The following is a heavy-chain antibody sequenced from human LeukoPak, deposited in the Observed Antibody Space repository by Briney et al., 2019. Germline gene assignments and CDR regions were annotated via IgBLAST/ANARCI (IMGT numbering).Heavy chain of an antibody. CDR2: ISYGGSNK. CDR1: GFTFSSYG. V-gene: IGHV3-30*03. Sequence: XGSLXXXCAASGFTFSSYGMHXVRQAPGKGXEWVAVISYGGSNKYYADSVKGRFTISRDNSKNTLYLQMNSLRAEDTAVYYCAREDSSSWYGYWGQGTLVTVSS. CDR3: AREDSSSWYGY. D-gene: IGHD6-13*01. J-gene: IGHJ4*02.